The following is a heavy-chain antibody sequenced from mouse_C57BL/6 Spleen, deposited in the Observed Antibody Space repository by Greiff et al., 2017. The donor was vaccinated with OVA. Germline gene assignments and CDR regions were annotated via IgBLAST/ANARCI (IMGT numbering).Heavy chain of an antibody. CDR3: ARDRDV. CDR1: GYSITSGYY. J-gene: IGHJ1*03. CDR2: ISYDGSN. Sequence: DVKLQESGPGLVKPSQSLSLTCSVTGYSITSGYYWNWIRQFPGNKLEWMGYISYDGSNNYNPSLKNRISITRDTSKNQFFLKLNSVTTEDTATYYCARDRDVWGTGTTVTVSS. V-gene: IGHV3-6*01.